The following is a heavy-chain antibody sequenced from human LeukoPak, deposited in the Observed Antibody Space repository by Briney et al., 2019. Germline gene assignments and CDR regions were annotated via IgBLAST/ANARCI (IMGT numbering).Heavy chain of an antibody. J-gene: IGHJ3*02. Sequence: PGGSLRLSCAASGFTFDDYAMHWVRQAPGKGLEWVSGISWNSGSIGYADSVKGRFTISRDNAKNSLYLQMNSLRAEDTALYYCAKVVGDPSGAFDIWGQGTMVTVSS. CDR1: GFTFDDYA. D-gene: IGHD1-26*01. CDR2: ISWNSGSI. V-gene: IGHV3-9*01. CDR3: AKVVGDPSGAFDI.